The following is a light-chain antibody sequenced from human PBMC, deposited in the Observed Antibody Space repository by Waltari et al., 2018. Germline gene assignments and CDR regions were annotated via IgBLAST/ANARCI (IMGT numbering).Light chain of an antibody. CDR1: RAITNY. Sequence: DIQMTQSPSSLSASVGDRVTITCRASRAITNYVNWYQQRPGLAPKLLIYAASTLQGGVPTRFSGSGSGTDFTLTISSLQIEDFATYCCQQSHSAPLAFGGGTRLEI. J-gene: IGKJ4*01. V-gene: IGKV1-39*01. CDR2: AAS. CDR3: QQSHSAPLA.